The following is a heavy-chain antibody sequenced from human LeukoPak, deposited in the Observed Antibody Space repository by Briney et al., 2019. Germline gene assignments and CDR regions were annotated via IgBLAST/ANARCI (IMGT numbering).Heavy chain of an antibody. Sequence: SETLSLTCTVSGGSISDYYWSWIRQPPGKGLEWIGFIHDSGSPYYNPSLRSRVTISVDTSKNQFSLKLTSATAADTAVYYCARRPSNFWYFDFWGRGTLVSVSS. CDR1: GGSISDYY. CDR3: ARRPSNFWYFDF. V-gene: IGHV4-59*01. J-gene: IGHJ2*01. CDR2: IHDSGSP. D-gene: IGHD1-1*01.